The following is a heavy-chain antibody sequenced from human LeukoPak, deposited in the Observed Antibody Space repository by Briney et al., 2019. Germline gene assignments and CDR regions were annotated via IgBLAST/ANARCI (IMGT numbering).Heavy chain of an antibody. D-gene: IGHD2-15*01. CDR2: IKKDGSGK. CDR3: ARDRSYCSGGRCYDLFDY. V-gene: IGHV3-7*04. CDR1: GFTLSSYW. J-gene: IGHJ4*02. Sequence: GGSLRLSCTVSGFTLSSYWMTWVRQAPGKGLEWVANIKKDGSGKHCVDSVAGRFTVSRDNAKNSLYLEMNSLRAEDTAVYYCARDRSYCSGGRCYDLFDYWGQGALVTVSS.